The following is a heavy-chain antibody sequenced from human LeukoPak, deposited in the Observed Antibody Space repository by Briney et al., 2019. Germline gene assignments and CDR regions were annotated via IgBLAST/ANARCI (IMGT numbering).Heavy chain of an antibody. V-gene: IGHV1-18*01. CDR1: GGTFSSYG. D-gene: IGHD3-3*01. J-gene: IGHJ4*02. CDR2: ISAYSGNT. CDR3: ARDSTSFFGVVTY. Sequence: ASVKLSCKASGGTFSSYGISWVRQAPGQGLEWMGWISAYSGNTNYAQKLQGRVTMTTDTSTSTAYMELRSLRSDDTAVYYCARDSTSFFGVVTYWGQGTLVTVSS.